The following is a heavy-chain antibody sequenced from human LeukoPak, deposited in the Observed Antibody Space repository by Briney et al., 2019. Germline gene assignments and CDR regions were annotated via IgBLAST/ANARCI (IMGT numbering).Heavy chain of an antibody. CDR2: IRGRDGST. Sequence: GGSLRLSCAASGFPFSTYAMSWVRQAPGKGREGVSRIRGRDGSTYYAYPVNGRFAITRDNSKTTLYLQMNSLRAEATDVYSCAKDVYGDYGGLDYWGQGTLVTVSS. CDR3: AKDVYGDYGGLDY. V-gene: IGHV3-23*01. J-gene: IGHJ4*02. D-gene: IGHD4-17*01. CDR1: GFPFSTYA.